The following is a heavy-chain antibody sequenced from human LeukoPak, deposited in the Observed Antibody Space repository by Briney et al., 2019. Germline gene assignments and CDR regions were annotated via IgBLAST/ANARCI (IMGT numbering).Heavy chain of an antibody. J-gene: IGHJ4*02. V-gene: IGHV3-74*01. D-gene: IGHD1-26*01. CDR2: INEDGSTT. Sequence: GGSLRLSCAASGFTFSSNWMHWVRQAPGKGLVWVSRINEDGSTTNYADSVKGRSTIFRDNAKNTLYLQTNSLRAEDTAVYYCVRDLGGRSGHWGQGTLVTVSS. CDR1: GFTFSSNW. CDR3: VRDLGGRSGH.